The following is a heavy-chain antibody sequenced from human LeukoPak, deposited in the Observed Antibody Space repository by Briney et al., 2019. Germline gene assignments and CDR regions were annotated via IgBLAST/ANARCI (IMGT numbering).Heavy chain of an antibody. J-gene: IGHJ3*01. CDR3: ASRTSSGYDYDVFDL. Sequence: ASVKVSCKASGYTFTSFDFNWVRQTAGQGLEWMGWMNPDSGDTGYAPKFQGRVIMTRNTSIRTAYMELSSLTSEDTAVYYCASRTSSGYDYDVFDLWGQGTVVTVSS. D-gene: IGHD5-12*01. CDR2: MNPDSGDT. CDR1: GYTFTSFD. V-gene: IGHV1-8*01.